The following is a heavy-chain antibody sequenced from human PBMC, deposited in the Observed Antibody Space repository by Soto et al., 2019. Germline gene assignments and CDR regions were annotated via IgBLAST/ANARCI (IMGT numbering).Heavy chain of an antibody. J-gene: IGHJ4*02. V-gene: IGHV1-69*13. D-gene: IGHD2-15*01. CDR1: GGTFSSYA. CDR3: ARDDEYCSGGSCYPYDY. CDR2: IIPIFGTA. Sequence: ASVKVSCKASGGTFSSYAISWVRQAPGQGLEWMGGIIPIFGTANYAQKFQGRVTITADESTSTAYMELSSLRSEDTAVYYCARDDEYCSGGSCYPYDYWGQGTLVTVSS.